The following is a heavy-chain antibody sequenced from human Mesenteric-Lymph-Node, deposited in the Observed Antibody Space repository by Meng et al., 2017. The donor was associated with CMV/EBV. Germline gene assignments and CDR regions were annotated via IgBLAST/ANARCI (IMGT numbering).Heavy chain of an antibody. D-gene: IGHD6-19*01. CDR2: IKQDGSEK. CDR3: AKDLIGAVAGNFYYYYGMDV. Sequence: GESLKISCAASGFSFSWYWMSWVRQAPGKGLEWVAHIKQDGSEKYYVDSVKGRFTVSRDNAKNTLYLQMNSLRAEDTAVYYCAKDLIGAVAGNFYYYYGMDVWGQGTAVTVSS. V-gene: IGHV3-7*01. J-gene: IGHJ6*02. CDR1: GFSFSWYW.